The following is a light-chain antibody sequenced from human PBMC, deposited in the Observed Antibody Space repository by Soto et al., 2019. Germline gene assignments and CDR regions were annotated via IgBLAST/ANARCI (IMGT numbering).Light chain of an antibody. CDR1: QSIIRY. CDR3: QQSYSVPYT. CDR2: AAS. J-gene: IGKJ2*01. V-gene: IGKV1-39*01. Sequence: DIPMTQTPSSLSASVGDRVTITCRASQSIIRYLNWYQQKPGKAPNRLIYAASSLQSGVPSRFIGSGAGTDFTLTISSLQPEDFATYYCQQSYSVPYTFGQGTNLEIK.